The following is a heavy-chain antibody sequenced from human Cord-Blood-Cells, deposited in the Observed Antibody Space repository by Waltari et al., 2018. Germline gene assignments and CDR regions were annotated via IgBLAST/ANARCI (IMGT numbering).Heavy chain of an antibody. Sequence: QVQLQQWGAGLLKPSETLFLTCAAYGGSFSGYYWSWIRQPPGKGLEWIGEINHSGSTNTNPALKSRVTISVDTSKNQFSLKLSSVTAADTAVYYCARGRGAARHFDYWGQGTLVTVSS. J-gene: IGHJ4*02. CDR1: GGSFSGYY. D-gene: IGHD6-6*01. CDR2: INHSGST. CDR3: ARGRGAARHFDY. V-gene: IGHV4-34*01.